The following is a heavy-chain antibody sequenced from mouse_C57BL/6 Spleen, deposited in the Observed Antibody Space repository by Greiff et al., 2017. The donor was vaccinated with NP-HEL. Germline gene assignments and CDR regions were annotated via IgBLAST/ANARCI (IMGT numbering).Heavy chain of an antibody. CDR2: INPSTGGT. CDR1: GYSFTGYY. J-gene: IGHJ2*01. Sequence: VQLQQSGPELVKPGASVKISCKASGYSFTGYYMNWVKQSPEKSLEWIGEINPSTGGTTYNQKFKAKATLTVDKSSSTAYMQLKSLTSEDSAVYYCARDHYWGQGTTLTVSS. V-gene: IGHV1-42*01. CDR3: ARDHY.